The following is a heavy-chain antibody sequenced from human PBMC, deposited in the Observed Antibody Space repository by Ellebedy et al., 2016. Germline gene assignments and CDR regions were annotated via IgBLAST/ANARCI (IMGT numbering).Heavy chain of an antibody. CDR1: GGSISSYY. Sequence: SETLSLTCTVSGGSISSYYWSWIRQPPGKGLEWIGYIYYSGTTNYNPSLKSRVTISVDTSKNQFSLQLSSVTAADTAVYYCVRLGSYFDHWGQGTLVTVSS. CDR2: IYYSGTT. J-gene: IGHJ4*02. CDR3: VRLGSYFDH. D-gene: IGHD1-26*01. V-gene: IGHV4-59*08.